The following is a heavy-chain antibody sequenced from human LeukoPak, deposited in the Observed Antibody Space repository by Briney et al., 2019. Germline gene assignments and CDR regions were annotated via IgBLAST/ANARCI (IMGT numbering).Heavy chain of an antibody. CDR2: VYYNGNT. Sequence: SETLSPTCTVSGASISSGNYYWGWIRQPPGKGLEWIGSVYYNGNTYYKASLKSRVTISADTSKNQFSLALDSVTAADTAVYYCARQVAVRGRDFDYWGQGTLVTVSS. CDR1: GASISSGNYY. V-gene: IGHV4-39*07. J-gene: IGHJ4*02. D-gene: IGHD1-26*01. CDR3: ARQVAVRGRDFDY.